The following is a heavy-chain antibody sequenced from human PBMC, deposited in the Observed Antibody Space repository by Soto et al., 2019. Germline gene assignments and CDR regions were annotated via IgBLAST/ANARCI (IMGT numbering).Heavy chain of an antibody. CDR1: GFNFGAYG. Sequence: QVQLVESGGGVGQPGTSLRLACEASGFNFGAYGMLWVRQAPGKGLEWVAVISHDGTKTYYSDSVKGRFTISRDNSKNVLYVQMVSLRPDDTAVYSCAKDRRDGYTTCSRCYGVNVWGQGTTVTVSS. D-gene: IGHD5-18*01. J-gene: IGHJ6*02. CDR3: AKDRRDGYTTCSRCYGVNV. CDR2: ISHDGTKT. V-gene: IGHV3-30*18.